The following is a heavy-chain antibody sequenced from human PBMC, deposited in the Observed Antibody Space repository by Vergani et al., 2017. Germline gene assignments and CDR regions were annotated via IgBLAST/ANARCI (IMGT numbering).Heavy chain of an antibody. CDR2: MNPNSGNT. V-gene: IGHV1-8*01. CDR3: VTGRGIY. D-gene: IGHD6-13*01. J-gene: IGHJ4*02. Sequence: QVQLAQSGAEVKKPGASVKVSCKAAGYTFTSYDINWVRQATGQGLEWMGWMNPNSGNTGYAQKFQGRVTMTRKTSISTAYMELSSLRSDDTAVYYWVTGRGIYWGQGTLGTVSS. CDR1: GYTFTSYD.